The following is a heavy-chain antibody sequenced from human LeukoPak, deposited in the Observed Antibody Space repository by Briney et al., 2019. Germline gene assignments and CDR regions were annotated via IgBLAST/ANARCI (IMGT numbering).Heavy chain of an antibody. CDR2: ISAYNGNT. J-gene: IGHJ6*03. CDR1: GYTFTSYG. CDR3: ARFKPRVRGVIIGSDYYYYMDV. D-gene: IGHD3-10*01. V-gene: IGHV1-18*01. Sequence: ASVKVSCKASGYTFTSYGISWVRQAPGQGLEWMGWISAYNGNTNYAQKLQGRVTMTTDTSTSTAYMELRSLRSDDTAVYYCARFKPRVRGVIIGSDYYYYMDVWGKGTTVTISS.